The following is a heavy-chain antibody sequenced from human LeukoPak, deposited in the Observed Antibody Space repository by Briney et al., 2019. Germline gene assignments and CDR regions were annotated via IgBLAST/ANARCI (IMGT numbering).Heavy chain of an antibody. Sequence: GGSLRLSCAASGFSISSYWMHWVRQAPGKGLMWVSRINSDGSTTTYADSVKGRFTISRDNAKNTLYLQMNSLRAEDTAVYYCASQTATWTFDIWGQGTMVTVSS. D-gene: IGHD1-1*01. CDR1: GFSISSYW. J-gene: IGHJ3*02. V-gene: IGHV3-74*01. CDR3: ASQTATWTFDI. CDR2: INSDGSTT.